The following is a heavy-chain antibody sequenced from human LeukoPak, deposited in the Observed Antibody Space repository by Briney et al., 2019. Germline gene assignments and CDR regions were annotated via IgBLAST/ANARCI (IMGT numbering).Heavy chain of an antibody. D-gene: IGHD3-22*01. Sequence: EGSLRLSCAASGFTFSSYGMHWVRQAPGKGLEWVAFIRYDGSNKYYADSVKGRFTISRDNSKNTLYLQMNSLRAEDTAVYYCAKDSGYYDSSGYYYYYYYMDVWGKGTTVTVSS. J-gene: IGHJ6*03. CDR3: AKDSGYYDSSGYYYYYYYMDV. CDR1: GFTFSSYG. V-gene: IGHV3-30*02. CDR2: IRYDGSNK.